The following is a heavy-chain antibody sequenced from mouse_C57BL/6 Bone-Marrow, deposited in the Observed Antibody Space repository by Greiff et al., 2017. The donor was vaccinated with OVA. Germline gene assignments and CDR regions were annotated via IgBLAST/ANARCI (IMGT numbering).Heavy chain of an antibody. D-gene: IGHD1-1*01. Sequence: VKLMESGAELVRPGTSVKVSCKASGYAFTNYLIEWVKQRPGQGLEWIGVINPGSGGTNYNEKFKGKATLTADKSSSTAYMQLSSLTSEDSAVYFCARDYYGSSPEFAYWGQGTLVTVSA. CDR3: ARDYYGSSPEFAY. V-gene: IGHV1-54*01. CDR1: GYAFTNYL. J-gene: IGHJ3*01. CDR2: INPGSGGT.